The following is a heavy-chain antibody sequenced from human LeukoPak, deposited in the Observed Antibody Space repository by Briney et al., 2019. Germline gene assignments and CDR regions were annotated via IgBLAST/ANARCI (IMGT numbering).Heavy chain of an antibody. CDR2: INTNTGNP. V-gene: IGHV7-4-1*02. J-gene: IGHJ5*02. CDR3: ARGSYYYDSSGYHLFDP. CDR1: GYTFTSYA. Sequence: GASVKVSCKASGYTFTSYAMNWVRQAPGQGLEWMGWINTNTGNPTYAQGFTGRFVFSLDTSVSTAYLQISSLKAEDTAVYYCARGSYYYDSSGYHLFDPWGQGTLVTVSS. D-gene: IGHD3-22*01.